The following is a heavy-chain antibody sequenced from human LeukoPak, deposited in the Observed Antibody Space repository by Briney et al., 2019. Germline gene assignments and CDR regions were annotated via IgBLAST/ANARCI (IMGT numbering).Heavy chain of an antibody. CDR2: INHSGST. J-gene: IGHJ2*01. V-gene: IGHV4-34*01. CDR3: ARGPYSSSWYSVRYFDL. D-gene: IGHD6-13*01. Sequence: SETLSLTCAVYGGSFSGYYWSWIRQPPGKGLEWIGEINHSGSTNYNPSRKSRVTISVDTSKNQFSLKLSSVTAADTAVYYCARGPYSSSWYSVRYFDLWGRGTLVTVSS. CDR1: GGSFSGYY.